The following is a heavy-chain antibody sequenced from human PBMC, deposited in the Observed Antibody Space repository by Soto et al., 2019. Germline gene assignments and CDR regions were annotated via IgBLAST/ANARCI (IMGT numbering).Heavy chain of an antibody. V-gene: IGHV3-30-3*01. CDR3: ARADSLTTFTASYY. D-gene: IGHD3-16*01. Sequence: QVQLVESGGGVVQPGRSLRLSCAASGFTFSSYAMHWVRQAPGKGLEWVAVISYDGSNKYYADSVKGRFTISRDNSKNTLYLQMNSLRAEDTAVYYCARADSLTTFTASYYWGQGTLVTVSS. J-gene: IGHJ4*02. CDR2: ISYDGSNK. CDR1: GFTFSSYA.